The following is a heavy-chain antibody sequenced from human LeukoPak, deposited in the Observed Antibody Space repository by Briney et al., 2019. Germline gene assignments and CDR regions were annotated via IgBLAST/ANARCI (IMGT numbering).Heavy chain of an antibody. CDR3: ARATPYVKQTYYNDTSCYYLVS. D-gene: IGHD3-22*01. Sequence: ASVNDSCKAPGYIFIGYFVCWVRAALGQGLEWMGWIDPKSGVTYYDKKFQGRVTVTRSTSISTAYMELSRLRYDDTAVYYCARATPYVKQTYYNDTSCYYLVSWGQGTLVTVSS. J-gene: IGHJ4*02. CDR2: IDPKSGVT. CDR1: GYIFIGYF. V-gene: IGHV1-2*02.